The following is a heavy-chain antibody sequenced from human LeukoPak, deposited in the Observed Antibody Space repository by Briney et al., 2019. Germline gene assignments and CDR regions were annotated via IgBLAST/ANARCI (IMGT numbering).Heavy chain of an antibody. CDR2: INPNSGGT. Sequence: GASVKVSCKASGYTFTGYYMHWVRQAPGQGLEWMGWINPNSGGTNYAQKFQGRVTMTRDTSISTAYMELSSLRSEDTAVYYCAREPHYDFWSGSPPYGMDVWGQGTTVTVSS. D-gene: IGHD3-3*01. CDR1: GYTFTGYY. V-gene: IGHV1-2*02. CDR3: AREPHYDFWSGSPPYGMDV. J-gene: IGHJ6*02.